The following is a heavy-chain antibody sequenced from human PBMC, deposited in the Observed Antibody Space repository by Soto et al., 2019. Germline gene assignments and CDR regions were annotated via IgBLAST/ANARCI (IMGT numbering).Heavy chain of an antibody. CDR2: VSGSGGTT. CDR3: AKEVLDSYFDL. J-gene: IGHJ2*01. Sequence: PGGSLRLSCAASGLTFGASAMSWVRQAPGKGLEWISSVSGSGGTTYYADSVKGRFTISRDNSKNTLYLHINSLTAGDTAVYYCAKEVLDSYFDLWGRGTLVTVSS. CDR1: GLTFGASA. V-gene: IGHV3-23*01.